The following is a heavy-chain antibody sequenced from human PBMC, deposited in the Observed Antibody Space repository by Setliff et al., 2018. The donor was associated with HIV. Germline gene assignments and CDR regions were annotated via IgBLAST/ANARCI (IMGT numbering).Heavy chain of an antibody. Sequence: KPSETLSLTCTVSGGSISGYYWAWIRQPAGKGLEWIGRIYSSGSTDYNPSLRSRVTMSVDTSNNQFSLRLTSVTAADTAFYYCARDVGGLQMATNFDYWGQGTLVTVSS. CDR3: ARDVGGLQMATNFDY. J-gene: IGHJ4*02. V-gene: IGHV4-4*07. CDR1: GGSISGYY. CDR2: IYSSGST. D-gene: IGHD1-26*01.